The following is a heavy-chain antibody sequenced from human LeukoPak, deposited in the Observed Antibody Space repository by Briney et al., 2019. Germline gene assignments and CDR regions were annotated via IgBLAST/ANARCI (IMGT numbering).Heavy chain of an antibody. CDR2: INPKSGGT. J-gene: IGHJ4*02. CDR3: ARDPGYDILTGYSWYYFDY. D-gene: IGHD3-9*01. Sequence: ASLKASCKASGYTFTGYYMHWGRQAPGQGVEWMGWINPKSGGTNYTQKFQGRVTMTRDTSISTAYMELSRLRSDDTAVYYCARDPGYDILTGYSWYYFDYWGQGTLVTVSS. V-gene: IGHV1-2*02. CDR1: GYTFTGYY.